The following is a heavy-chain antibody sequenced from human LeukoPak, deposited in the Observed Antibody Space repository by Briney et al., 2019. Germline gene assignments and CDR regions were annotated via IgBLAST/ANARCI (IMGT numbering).Heavy chain of an antibody. CDR2: ISYDGSNK. V-gene: IGHV3-30*18. Sequence: SGGSLRLSCAASGFTFSSYGMHWVRQAPGKGLEWVAVISYDGSNKYYADSVKGRFTISRDNSKNTLYLQMNSLRAEDTAVYYCAKETSSGWYFADYYYGMDVWGQGTTVTVSS. CDR1: GFTFSSYG. D-gene: IGHD6-19*01. CDR3: AKETSSGWYFADYYYGMDV. J-gene: IGHJ6*02.